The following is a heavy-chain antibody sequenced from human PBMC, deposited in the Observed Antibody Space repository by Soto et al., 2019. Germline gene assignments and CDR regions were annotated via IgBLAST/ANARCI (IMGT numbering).Heavy chain of an antibody. J-gene: IGHJ5*02. CDR3: ARTVLWFGDRDWFDP. CDR1: GGSISSYY. V-gene: IGHV4-59*12. Sequence: SETLSLTCTVSGGSISSYYWSWIRQPPGKGLEWIGYIYYSGSTNYNPSPKSRVTISVDTSKNQFSLKLSSVTAADTAVYYCARTVLWFGDRDWFDPWGQGTLVTV. D-gene: IGHD3-10*01. CDR2: IYYSGST.